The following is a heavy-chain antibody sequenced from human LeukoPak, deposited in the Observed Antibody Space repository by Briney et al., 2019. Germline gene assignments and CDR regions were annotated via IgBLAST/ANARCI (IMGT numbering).Heavy chain of an antibody. J-gene: IGHJ3*02. D-gene: IGHD3-22*01. CDR1: EFTFSSYE. Sequence: GGSLRLSCAASEFTFSSYEMCWVRQAPGKGLEWVSYISSSGGTTYYADSVKGRVTISRDNAKNTLYLQMNSLRAEDTAVYYCARVPGSSSEDDVFDIWGQGTMGTVSS. CDR3: ARVPGSSSEDDVFDI. V-gene: IGHV3-48*03. CDR2: ISSSGGTT.